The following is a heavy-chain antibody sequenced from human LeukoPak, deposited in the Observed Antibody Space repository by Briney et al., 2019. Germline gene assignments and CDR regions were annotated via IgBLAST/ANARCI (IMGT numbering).Heavy chain of an antibody. D-gene: IGHD3-10*02. CDR3: AELGITMIGGV. V-gene: IGHV3-48*03. Sequence: LRXXCXASGFTFXSYEMNWVRQAPGKGLEWVSYISSSGSTIYYADSVKGRFTISRDNAKNSLYLQMNSLRAEDTAVYYCAELGITMIGGVWGKGTTVTISS. J-gene: IGHJ6*04. CDR1: GFTFXSYE. CDR2: ISSSGSTI.